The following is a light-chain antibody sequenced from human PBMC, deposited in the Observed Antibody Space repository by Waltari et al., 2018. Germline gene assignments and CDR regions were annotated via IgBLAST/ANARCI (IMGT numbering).Light chain of an antibody. CDR1: QSVRSN. CDR2: GAS. CDR3: QQYNNWPPAFT. V-gene: IGKV3-15*01. J-gene: IGKJ3*01. Sequence: EIVMTQSPATLSVSPGERATLSCRASQSVRSNLAWYQHKPGQAPRLLIYGASTRAPGIPARFSGSGSGTEFTLTISNMQSEDFALYYCQQYNNWPPAFTFGPGTKVDIK.